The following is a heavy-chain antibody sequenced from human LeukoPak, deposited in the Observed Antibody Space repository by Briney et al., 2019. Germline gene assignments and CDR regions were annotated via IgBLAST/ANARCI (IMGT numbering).Heavy chain of an antibody. Sequence: SETLSLTCAVYGGSFSGYYWSWIRQPPGKGLEWIGEINHSGSTNYNPSLKSRVTISVDTSKNQISLKLSSVTAADTAVYYCAGRYAAFDYWGQGTLVTVSS. CDR2: INHSGST. CDR1: GGSFSGYY. J-gene: IGHJ4*02. D-gene: IGHD2-2*01. CDR3: AGRYAAFDY. V-gene: IGHV4-34*01.